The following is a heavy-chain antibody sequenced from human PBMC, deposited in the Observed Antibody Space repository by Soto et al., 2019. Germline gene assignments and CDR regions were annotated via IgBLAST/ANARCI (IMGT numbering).Heavy chain of an antibody. D-gene: IGHD6-13*01. Sequence: SETLSLTCTVSGGSFSSGSYYWSWIRQPPGKGLEWIGYIYYSGSTNYNPSLKSRVTISVDTSKNQFSLKLSSVTAADTAVYYCASGIAAAGTGVDYWGQGTLVTVSS. CDR1: GGSFSSGSYY. V-gene: IGHV4-61*01. CDR3: ASGIAAAGTGVDY. J-gene: IGHJ4*02. CDR2: IYYSGST.